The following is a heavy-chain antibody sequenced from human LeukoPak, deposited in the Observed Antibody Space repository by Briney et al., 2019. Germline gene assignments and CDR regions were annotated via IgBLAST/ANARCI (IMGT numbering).Heavy chain of an antibody. J-gene: IGHJ5*02. CDR1: GFTFSSYE. D-gene: IGHD6-13*01. Sequence: AGGSLRLSCAASGFTFSSYEMNWVRQAPGKGLEWISYISSSGTTIYYVDSVKGRFTISRDNAKNSLYLQVNSLRAEDTALYYCARSWQLLENSLDPWGQGTLVIVSS. CDR2: ISSSGTTI. V-gene: IGHV3-48*03. CDR3: ARSWQLLENSLDP.